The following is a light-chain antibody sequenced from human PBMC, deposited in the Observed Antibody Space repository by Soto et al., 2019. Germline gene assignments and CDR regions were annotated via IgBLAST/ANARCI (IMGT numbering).Light chain of an antibody. CDR3: QQYKSYPWT. CDR1: QSISSW. Sequence: DIQMTQSPSTLSASVGDRVTITCRASQSISSWLAWYQQKPGKAPRLLIYDASSLESRVPSRFSGSGSGTEFTLTISSLQPDDFATYYCQQYKSYPWTFGQGTKVEIK. J-gene: IGKJ1*01. V-gene: IGKV1-5*01. CDR2: DAS.